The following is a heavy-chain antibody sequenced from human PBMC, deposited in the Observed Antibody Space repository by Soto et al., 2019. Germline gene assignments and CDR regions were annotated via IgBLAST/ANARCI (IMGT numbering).Heavy chain of an antibody. D-gene: IGHD6-6*01. Sequence: QVQLQESGPGLVKPSQTLSLTCTVSGGSISSGGYYWSWIRQHPGKGLEWIGYIYYSGSTYYNPSLKSRVTRSVDPSKNQFSLKLSSVTAADTAVYYCARADLGQLVPYYGMDVWGQGTTVTVSS. CDR2: IYYSGST. V-gene: IGHV4-31*03. CDR1: GGSISSGGYY. J-gene: IGHJ6*02. CDR3: ARADLGQLVPYYGMDV.